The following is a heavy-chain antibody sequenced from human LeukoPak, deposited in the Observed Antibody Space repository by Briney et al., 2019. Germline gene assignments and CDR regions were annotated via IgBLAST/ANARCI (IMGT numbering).Heavy chain of an antibody. Sequence: ASVKVSCKASGYTFTSYGLSWVRQAPGQGLEWMGWISAYNGNTNYAQKFQGRVTMTRNTSISTAYMELSSLRSEDTAVYYCARAYDFWSGYSFDYWGQGTLVTVSS. CDR1: GYTFTSYG. V-gene: IGHV1-18*01. CDR3: ARAYDFWSGYSFDY. D-gene: IGHD3-3*01. CDR2: ISAYNGNT. J-gene: IGHJ4*02.